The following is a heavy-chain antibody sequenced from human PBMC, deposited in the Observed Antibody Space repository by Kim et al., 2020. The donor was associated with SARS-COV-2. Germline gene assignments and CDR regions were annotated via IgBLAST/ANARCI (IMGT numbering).Heavy chain of an antibody. CDR1: GFTFSSYA. CDR2: ITASGGTT. Sequence: GGSLRLSCAASGFTFSSYAMTWVRQAPGKGLEWVSTITASGGTTYYADSVKGRFTISRDNSKNTLYLQMNGLGADDTAVYYCAKLIQWLASNQFHYWGQG. J-gene: IGHJ4*02. D-gene: IGHD6-19*01. CDR3: AKLIQWLASNQFHY. V-gene: IGHV3-23*01.